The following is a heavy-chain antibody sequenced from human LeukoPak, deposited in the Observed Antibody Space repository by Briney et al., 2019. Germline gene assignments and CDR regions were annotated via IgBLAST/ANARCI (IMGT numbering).Heavy chain of an antibody. D-gene: IGHD3-3*01. CDR1: GFTFSSYS. CDR2: ISSSSSYI. V-gene: IGHV3-21*01. CDR3: ARADYDFWSGSFDY. J-gene: IGHJ4*02. Sequence: GGSLRLSCAASGFTFSSYSMHWVRQAPGRGLEWVSSISSSSSYIYYADSVKGRFTISRDNAKNSLYLQMNSLRAEDTAVYYCARADYDFWSGSFDYWGQGTLVTVSS.